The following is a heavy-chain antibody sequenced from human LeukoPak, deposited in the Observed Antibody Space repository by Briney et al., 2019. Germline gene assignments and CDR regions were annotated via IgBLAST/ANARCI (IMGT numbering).Heavy chain of an antibody. CDR2: IYYSGST. CDR3: AREAHNCSSTSCYFKGGIFDY. J-gene: IGHJ4*02. Sequence: SQTLSLTCTVSGGSISSGDYYWSWIRQPPGKGLEWIGYIYYSGSTYYNPSLKSRVTISVDTSKNQFSLKLSSVTAADTAVYYCAREAHNCSSTSCYFKGGIFDYWGQGTLVTASS. CDR1: GGSISSGDYY. V-gene: IGHV4-30-4*01. D-gene: IGHD2-2*01.